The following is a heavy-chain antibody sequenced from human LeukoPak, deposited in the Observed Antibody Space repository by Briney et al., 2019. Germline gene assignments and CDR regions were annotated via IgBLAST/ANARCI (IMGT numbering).Heavy chain of an antibody. V-gene: IGHV5-51*01. CDR1: GYSFTSYW. Sequence: ESLKISCKGSGYSFTSYWIGWVRQMPGKGLEWMGIIYPGDSDTRYSPSFQGQVTISADKSISTAYLQWSSLKASDTAMYYCARVSGGYSYGYDAFDIWGQGTMVTVSS. D-gene: IGHD5-18*01. CDR3: ARVSGGYSYGYDAFDI. CDR2: IYPGDSDT. J-gene: IGHJ3*02.